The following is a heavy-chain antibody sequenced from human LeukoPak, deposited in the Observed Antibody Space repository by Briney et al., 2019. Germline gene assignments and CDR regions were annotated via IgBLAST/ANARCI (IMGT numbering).Heavy chain of an antibody. V-gene: IGHV3-33*08. CDR1: GFTLSSYG. D-gene: IGHD2-2*02. J-gene: IGHJ6*02. Sequence: GGSLRHSRASTGFTLSSYGMHWVRQPRGKGLEGVAVICYDGSNEYCAESVKGRYTICRDSSKNTLYLQMDSLRAEDTAVYYCAREKMTGYCSSTSCYIDYGMDVWGQGTTVTVSS. CDR3: AREKMTGYCSSTSCYIDYGMDV. CDR2: ICYDGSNE.